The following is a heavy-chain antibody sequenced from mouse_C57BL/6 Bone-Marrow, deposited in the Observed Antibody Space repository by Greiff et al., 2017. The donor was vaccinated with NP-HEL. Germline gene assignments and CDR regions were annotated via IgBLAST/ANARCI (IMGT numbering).Heavy chain of an antibody. J-gene: IGHJ1*03. CDR1: GYTFTDYY. Sequence: QVQLQQSGAELVRPGASVKLSCKASGYTFTDYYINWVKQRPGQGLEWIARIYPGSGNTYYNEKFKGKATLTAEKSSSTAYMQLSSLTSEDAAVYFCARRDMITTVGYFDVWGTGTTVTVSS. D-gene: IGHD2-4*01. V-gene: IGHV1-76*01. CDR2: IYPGSGNT. CDR3: ARRDMITTVGYFDV.